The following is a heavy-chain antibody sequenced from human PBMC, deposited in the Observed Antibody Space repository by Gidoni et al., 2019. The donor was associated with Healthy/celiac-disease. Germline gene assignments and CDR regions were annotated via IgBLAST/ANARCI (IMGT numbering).Heavy chain of an antibody. J-gene: IGHJ3*02. CDR3: ARDPPLESIDAFDI. Sequence: EVQLVESGGGLVKPGGSLRLSCAASGFTFSSYSMNWVRQAPGKGLEWVSSISSSSSYIYYADSVKGRFTISRDNAKNSLYLQMNSLRAEDTAVYYCARDPPLESIDAFDIWGQGTMVTVSS. CDR2: ISSSSSYI. V-gene: IGHV3-21*01. CDR1: GFTFSSYS.